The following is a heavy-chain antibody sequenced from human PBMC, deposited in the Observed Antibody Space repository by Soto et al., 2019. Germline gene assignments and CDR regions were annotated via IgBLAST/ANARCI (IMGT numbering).Heavy chain of an antibody. CDR2: IYPGDSDT. Sequence: PGESLKISCKGSGYSFTSYWIGWVRQMPGKGLEWMGIIYPGDSDTRYSPPFQGQVTISADKSISTAYLQWSSLKASDTAMYYCARHGPFSIAAAGYYMDVWGKGTTVTVSS. J-gene: IGHJ6*03. CDR3: ARHGPFSIAAAGYYMDV. V-gene: IGHV5-51*01. D-gene: IGHD6-13*01. CDR1: GYSFTSYW.